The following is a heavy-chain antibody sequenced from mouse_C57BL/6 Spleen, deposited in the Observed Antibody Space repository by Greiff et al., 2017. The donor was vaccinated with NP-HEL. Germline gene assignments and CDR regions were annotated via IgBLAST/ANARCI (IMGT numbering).Heavy chain of an antibody. CDR2: IDPSDSYT. J-gene: IGHJ2*01. CDR1: GYTFTSYW. CDR3: ARDGKCDY. D-gene: IGHD2-1*01. Sequence: QVQLQQPGAELVKPGASVKLSCKASGYTFTSYWMQWVKQRPGQGLEWIGEIDPSDSYTNYNQKFKGKATLTVDTSSSTAYMQLSSLTSEDSAVYYCARDGKCDYWGQGTTLTVSS. V-gene: IGHV1-50*01.